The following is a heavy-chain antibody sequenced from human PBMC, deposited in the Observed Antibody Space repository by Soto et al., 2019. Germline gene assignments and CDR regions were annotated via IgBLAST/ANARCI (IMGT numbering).Heavy chain of an antibody. CDR1: GGTFSSYA. CDR2: IIPIFGTA. Sequence: GASVKVTCKASGGTFSSYAISWVRQAPGQGLEWMGGIIPIFGTANYAQKFQGRVTITADESTSTAYMELSSLRSEDTAVYYCARDHPRGYYDSSGYLDAFDIWGQGTMATVSS. CDR3: ARDHPRGYYDSSGYLDAFDI. J-gene: IGHJ3*02. V-gene: IGHV1-69*13. D-gene: IGHD3-22*01.